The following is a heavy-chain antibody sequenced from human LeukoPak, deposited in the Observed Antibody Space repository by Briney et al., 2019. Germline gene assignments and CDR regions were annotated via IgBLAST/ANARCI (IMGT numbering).Heavy chain of an antibody. CDR1: GFTFSSYG. CDR3: ARAASSGWSGGNWFDP. D-gene: IGHD6-19*01. V-gene: IGHV3-74*01. Sequence: GGSLRLSCAASGFTFSSYGMHWVRQAPGKGLVWVSRINSDGSSTSYADSVKGRFTISRDNAKNTLYLQMNSLRAEDTAVYYCARAASSGWSGGNWFDPWGQGTLVTVSS. CDR2: INSDGSST. J-gene: IGHJ5*02.